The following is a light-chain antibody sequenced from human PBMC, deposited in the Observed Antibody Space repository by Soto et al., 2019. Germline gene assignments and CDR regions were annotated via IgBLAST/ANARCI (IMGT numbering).Light chain of an antibody. CDR2: KAS. Sequence: DIQMTQSPSTLSVSVGDIVTITCRASQTISSWLAWYQQKPGKAPKLLIYKASTLKSGVPSRFSGSGSGTEFTLTISSLQPDDFATYYCQLYNSYSEAFGQGTKVDIK. CDR3: QLYNSYSEA. V-gene: IGKV1-5*03. J-gene: IGKJ1*01. CDR1: QTISSW.